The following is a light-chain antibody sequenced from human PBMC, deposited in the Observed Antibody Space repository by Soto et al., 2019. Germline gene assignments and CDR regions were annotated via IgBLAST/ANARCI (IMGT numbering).Light chain of an antibody. CDR1: QSVSSSY. Sequence: EIVLTQSPGTLSLSPGERDTLSCRASQSVSSSYLAWYQQKPGQAPRLLIYGASGRATGIPDRFSGSGSGTDFTLTISRLEPEDFAVYYCQQYGSSPWTFGQGTKVDIK. CDR3: QQYGSSPWT. J-gene: IGKJ1*01. V-gene: IGKV3-20*01. CDR2: GAS.